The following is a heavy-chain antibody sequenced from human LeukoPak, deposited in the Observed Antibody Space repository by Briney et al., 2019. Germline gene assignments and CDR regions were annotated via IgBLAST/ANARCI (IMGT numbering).Heavy chain of an antibody. CDR1: GGSISSYY. Sequence: SETLSLTCTVSGGSISSYYWSWIRQPPGKGLEWIGYIYYSGSTNYNPSLKSRVTISVDTSKNQFSLKLSSVTAADTAVYYCARVRHSLTTFDYWGQGTLVTVSS. V-gene: IGHV4-59*01. CDR2: IYYSGST. CDR3: ARVRHSLTTFDY. D-gene: IGHD1-1*01. J-gene: IGHJ4*02.